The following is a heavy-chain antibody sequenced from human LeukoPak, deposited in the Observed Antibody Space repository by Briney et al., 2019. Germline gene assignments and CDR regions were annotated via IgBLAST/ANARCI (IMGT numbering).Heavy chain of an antibody. CDR2: ISAYNGNT. J-gene: IGHJ4*02. V-gene: IGHV1-18*01. CDR3: ARMLYDFWSGYYALGY. Sequence: ASVKVSCKASGYNFISYGISWVRQAPGQGLEWMGWISAYNGNTNYAQKLQGRVTMTTDTSTSTAYMELRSLRSDDTAVYYCARMLYDFWSGYYALGYWGQGTLVTVSS. D-gene: IGHD3-3*01. CDR1: GYNFISYG.